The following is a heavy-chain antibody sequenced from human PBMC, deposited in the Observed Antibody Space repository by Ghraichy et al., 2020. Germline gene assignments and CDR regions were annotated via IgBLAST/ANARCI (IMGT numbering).Heavy chain of an antibody. CDR3: ARDRGWYYYYYGMDV. J-gene: IGHJ6*02. D-gene: IGHD3-10*01. CDR2: IYYSGST. V-gene: IGHV4-30-4*01. CDR1: GGSISSGDYY. Sequence: SETLSLTCTVSGGSISSGDYYWSWIRQPPGKGLEWIGYIYYSGSTYYNPSLKSRVTISVDTSKNQFSLKLSSVTAADTAVYYCARDRGWYYYYYGMDVWGQGTTVTVSS.